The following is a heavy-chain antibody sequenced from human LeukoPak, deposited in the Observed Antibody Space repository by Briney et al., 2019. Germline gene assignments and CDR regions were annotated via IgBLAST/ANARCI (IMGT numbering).Heavy chain of an antibody. Sequence: SVKVSCKASGGTFSSYAISWVRQAPGQGLEWMGRIIPILGIANYAQKFQGRVTITADKSTSTAYMELSGLRSEDTAVYYCARETSNGDYVGWFDPWGQGTLVTVSS. J-gene: IGHJ5*02. CDR3: ARETSNGDYVGWFDP. D-gene: IGHD4-17*01. CDR2: IIPILGIA. V-gene: IGHV1-69*04. CDR1: GGTFSSYA.